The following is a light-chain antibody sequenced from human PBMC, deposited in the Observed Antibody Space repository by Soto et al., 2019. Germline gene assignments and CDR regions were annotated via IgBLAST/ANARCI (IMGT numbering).Light chain of an antibody. CDR2: WAS. CDR1: QSVLYSSNNKNY. Sequence: DIVMTQSPDSLAVSLGERATINCKSSQSVLYSSNNKNYLAWYHQKPGQPPKLLIYWASTRESGVPDRFSGSGSGTDFTLTISSLQAEDEAVYYCQQYSSTPRTFGGGTKVEIK. J-gene: IGKJ4*01. CDR3: QQYSSTPRT. V-gene: IGKV4-1*01.